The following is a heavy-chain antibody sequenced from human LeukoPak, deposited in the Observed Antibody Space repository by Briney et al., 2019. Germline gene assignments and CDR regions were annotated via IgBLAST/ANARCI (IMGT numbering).Heavy chain of an antibody. CDR1: GYTFTNYG. V-gene: IGHV1-18*01. CDR2: ISAYNGNT. D-gene: IGHD1-26*01. CDR3: ARDRTWELHWGDY. J-gene: IGHJ4*02. Sequence: ASVKVSCKTSGYTFTNYGITWMRQAPGQGLEWMGWISAYNGNTNYAQKLQGRITMTTDTSTSTAYMELRSLRSDDTALYYCARDRTWELHWGDYWGQGTLVTVSS.